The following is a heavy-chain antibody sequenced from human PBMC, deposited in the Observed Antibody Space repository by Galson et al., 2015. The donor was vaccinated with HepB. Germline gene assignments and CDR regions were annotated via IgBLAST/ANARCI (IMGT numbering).Heavy chain of an antibody. V-gene: IGHV6-1*01. CDR2: TYYRSKWYN. D-gene: IGHD6-19*01. J-gene: IGHJ3*02. CDR3: ARDLSSGWYGSDGAFDI. CDR1: GDSVSSTSAA. Sequence: CAISGDSVSSTSAAWNWIRQSPSRGLEWLGRTYYRSKWYNDYAVSVKSRITINPDTSKNQFSLQLNSVTPEDTAVYYCARDLSSGWYGSDGAFDIWGQGTMVTVSS.